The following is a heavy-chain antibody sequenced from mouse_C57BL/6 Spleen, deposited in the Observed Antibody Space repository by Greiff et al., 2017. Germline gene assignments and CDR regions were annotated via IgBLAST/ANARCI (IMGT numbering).Heavy chain of an antibody. CDR2: IHPNSGST. J-gene: IGHJ2*01. CDR1: GYTFTSYW. CDR3: ARGGYYGSSSNFDY. V-gene: IGHV1-64*01. Sequence: QVQLQQPGAELVKPGASVKLSCKASGYTFTSYWMHWVKQRPGQGLEWIGMIHPNSGSTNYNEKFKSKATLTVDKSSSTAYMQLSSLTSEDSAVYYCARGGYYGSSSNFDYWGQGTTLTVSS. D-gene: IGHD1-1*01.